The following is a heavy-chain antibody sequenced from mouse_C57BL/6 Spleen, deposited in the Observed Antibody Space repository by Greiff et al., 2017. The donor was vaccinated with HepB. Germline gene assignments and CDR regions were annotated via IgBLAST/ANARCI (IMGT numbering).Heavy chain of an antibody. CDR3: ARHVDGSSYEVYFDV. Sequence: EVKVVESGGGLVQPGGSLKLSCAASGFTFSDYYMYWVRQTPEKRLEWVAYISNGGGSTYYPDTVKGRFTISRDNAKNTLYLQMSRLKSEDTAMYYCARHVDGSSYEVYFDVWGTGTTVTVSS. J-gene: IGHJ1*03. CDR2: ISNGGGST. V-gene: IGHV5-12*01. D-gene: IGHD1-1*01. CDR1: GFTFSDYY.